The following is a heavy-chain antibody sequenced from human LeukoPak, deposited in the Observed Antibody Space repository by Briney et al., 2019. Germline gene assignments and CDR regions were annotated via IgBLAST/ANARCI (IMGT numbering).Heavy chain of an antibody. D-gene: IGHD2-2*02. CDR2: IRYDGSNK. V-gene: IGHV3-30*02. CDR3: AKDQAFYCSSTSCYTPIDY. CDR1: GFTFSSYA. Sequence: GGSLRLSCAASGFTFSSYAMSWVRQAPGKRLEWVAFIRYDGSNKYYADSVKGRFTISRDNSKNTLYLQMNSLRAEDTAVYYCAKDQAFYCSSTSCYTPIDYWGQGTLVTVSS. J-gene: IGHJ4*02.